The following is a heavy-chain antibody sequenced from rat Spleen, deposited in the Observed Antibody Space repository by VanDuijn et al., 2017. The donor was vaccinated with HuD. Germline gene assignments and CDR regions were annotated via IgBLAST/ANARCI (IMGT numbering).Heavy chain of an antibody. Sequence: EVQLVESGGGLVQPGRSLKLSCAASGFTFSDYYMAWVRQAPTKGLEWVASISTGGGITYYRDSVKGRFTISRDNAKSTLYLQMDSLRSEDTATYYCARLEYYGLPSVMDAWGQGASVTVSS. CDR3: ARLEYYGLPSVMDA. J-gene: IGHJ4*01. CDR1: GFTFSDYY. CDR2: ISTGGGIT. D-gene: IGHD1-6*01. V-gene: IGHV5-25*01.